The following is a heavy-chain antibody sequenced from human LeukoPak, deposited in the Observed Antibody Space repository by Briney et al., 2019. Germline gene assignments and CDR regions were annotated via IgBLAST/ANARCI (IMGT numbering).Heavy chain of an antibody. CDR1: GGSISSYY. CDR2: IYTSGST. CDR3: AGYCSGGSCYPYYFDY. V-gene: IGHV4-4*07. Sequence: SETLSLTCTVSGGSISSYYWSWIRQPAGKGLEWIGRIYTSGSTNYNPSLKSRVTMSVDTSKNQFSLKLSSVTAADTAVYYCAGYCSGGSCYPYYFDYWGQGTLVTVSS. D-gene: IGHD2-15*01. J-gene: IGHJ4*02.